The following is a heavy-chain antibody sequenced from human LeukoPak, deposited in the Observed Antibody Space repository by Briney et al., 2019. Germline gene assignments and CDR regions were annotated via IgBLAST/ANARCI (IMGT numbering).Heavy chain of an antibody. CDR1: GFTFSSYW. J-gene: IGHJ4*02. CDR2: IKSKTDGGTT. Sequence: GGSLRLSCAASGFTFSSYWMSWVRQAPGKGLEWVGRIKSKTDGGTTDYAAPVKGRFTISRDDSKNTLYLQMNSLKTEDTAVYYCTTDFNPYDILTGYYINFDYWGQGTLVTVSS. CDR3: TTDFNPYDILTGYYINFDY. D-gene: IGHD3-9*01. V-gene: IGHV3-15*01.